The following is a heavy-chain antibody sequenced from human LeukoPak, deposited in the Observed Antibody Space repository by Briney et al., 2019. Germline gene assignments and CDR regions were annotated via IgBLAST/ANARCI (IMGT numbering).Heavy chain of an antibody. CDR2: IPYDGSNK. Sequence: QSGGSLRLSCAASGFTFSSFGMHWVRQAPGKGLEWVAFIPYDGSNKYYADSVKGRFTISRDNSKNTLYLQMNSLRAEDTAVYYCAKGAPTFDFWGQGTLVTVSS. J-gene: IGHJ4*02. V-gene: IGHV3-30*02. CDR1: GFTFSSFG. CDR3: AKGAPTFDF.